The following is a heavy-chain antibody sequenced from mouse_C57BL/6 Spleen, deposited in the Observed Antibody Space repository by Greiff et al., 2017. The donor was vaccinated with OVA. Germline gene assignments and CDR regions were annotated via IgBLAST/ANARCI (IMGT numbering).Heavy chain of an antibody. J-gene: IGHJ2*01. Sequence: VQLQQSGPELVKPGASVKISCKASGYTFTDYYMNWVKQSHGKSLEWIGDINPNNGGTSYNQKFKGKATLTVDKSSSTAYMELRSLTSEDSAVYYCARRGIYYGYDGYYFDYWGQGTTLTVSS. CDR3: ARRGIYYGYDGYYFDY. V-gene: IGHV1-26*01. CDR1: GYTFTDYY. CDR2: INPNNGGT. D-gene: IGHD2-2*01.